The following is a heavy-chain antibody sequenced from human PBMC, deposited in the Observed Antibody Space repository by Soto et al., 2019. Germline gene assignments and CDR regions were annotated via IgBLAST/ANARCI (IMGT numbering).Heavy chain of an antibody. CDR2: ISFEGNTQ. Sequence: QVQLVESGGGVVQPGRSLRLSCAASGFTLSRYDMHWVRQAPGKGLEWVAVISFEGNTQYYADSVKGRFTISRDNSKDTLSLQIHSLRPEDTAVYYCARGAEHQLLSRDYFYGMDVWGQGTTVSVSS. D-gene: IGHD1-1*01. J-gene: IGHJ6*02. CDR3: ARGAEHQLLSRDYFYGMDV. V-gene: IGHV3-30*01. CDR1: GFTLSRYD.